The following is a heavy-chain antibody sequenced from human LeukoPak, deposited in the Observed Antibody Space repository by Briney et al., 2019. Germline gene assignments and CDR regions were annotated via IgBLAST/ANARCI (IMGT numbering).Heavy chain of an antibody. CDR3: ARRRGLRFKGAITNLDY. CDR1: GGSFSGYY. CDR2: INHSGST. V-gene: IGHV4-34*01. D-gene: IGHD3-3*01. J-gene: IGHJ4*02. Sequence: SETLSLTCAVYGGSFSGYYWSWIRQPPGKGLEWIGEINHSGSTNYTPSLKSRVTISVDTSKNQFSLKLSSVTAPDTTVYYCARRRGLRFKGAITNLDYWGQGTLVTVSS.